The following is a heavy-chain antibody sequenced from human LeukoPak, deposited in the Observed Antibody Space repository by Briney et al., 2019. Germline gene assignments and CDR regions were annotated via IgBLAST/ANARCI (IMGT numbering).Heavy chain of an antibody. D-gene: IGHD3-22*01. CDR1: GGTFTSYA. CDR3: ATYNVDNYDTSDGMDV. CDR2: IIPLIGVT. V-gene: IGHV1-69*04. J-gene: IGHJ6*02. Sequence: SLKVPCKASGGTFTSYAFSWVRRAPGQGLEWMGRIIPLIGVTDSAQKFRDRVTITADKSTSTAYMELSSLRSEDTAVYYCATYNVDNYDTSDGMDVWGQGTSVTVSS.